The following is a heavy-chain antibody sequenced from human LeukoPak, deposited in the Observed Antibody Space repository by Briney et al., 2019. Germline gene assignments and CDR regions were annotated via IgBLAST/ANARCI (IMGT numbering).Heavy chain of an antibody. CDR3: VFGISAAA. D-gene: IGHD6-13*01. CDR1: GFTFSSYN. Sequence: HPGGSLRLSCLASGFTFSSYNMQWVRQAPGKGLEYVSAINSNGGSTYYADSVKGRFTISRDNSKNTLYLQMSSLRAEDTAMYYCVFGISAAAWGRGTLVTVSS. V-gene: IGHV3-64D*06. J-gene: IGHJ5*02. CDR2: INSNGGST.